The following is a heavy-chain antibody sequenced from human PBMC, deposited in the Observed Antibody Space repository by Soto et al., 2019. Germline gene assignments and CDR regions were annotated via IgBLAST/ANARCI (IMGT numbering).Heavy chain of an antibody. V-gene: IGHV3-23*01. CDR1: GFTFSIYA. D-gene: IGHD2-15*01. CDR3: ARYCRTGTCGIYYYGMDV. CDR2: ITSSGGST. J-gene: IGHJ6*02. Sequence: EVQLLESGGGLVQPGGSLRLSCAASGFTFSIYAMTWVRQAPGKGLDWVAAITSSGGSTYYADSVKGRFTISRDHYKNTLYLQMDSLRVDDTAVYYCARYCRTGTCGIYYYGMDVWGHGTTVTVS.